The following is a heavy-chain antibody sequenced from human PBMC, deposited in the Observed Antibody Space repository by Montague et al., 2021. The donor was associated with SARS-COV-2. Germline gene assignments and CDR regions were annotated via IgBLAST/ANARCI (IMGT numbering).Heavy chain of an antibody. Sequence: TLSLTCTVSGGSIISGSYYWSWLRQPAGTGLEWIGRMYTSGSTNYNPSLKSRVTISVDTSKNQFSLKLSSVTAADTAVYYCARQLAGFWSGYFDYWGQGTLVTVSS. CDR2: MYTSGST. CDR1: GGSIISGSYY. CDR3: ARQLAGFWSGYFDY. J-gene: IGHJ4*02. D-gene: IGHD3-3*01. V-gene: IGHV4-61*02.